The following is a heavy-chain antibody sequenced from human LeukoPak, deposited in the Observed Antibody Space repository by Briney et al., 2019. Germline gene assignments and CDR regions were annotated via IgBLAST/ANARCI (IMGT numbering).Heavy chain of an antibody. V-gene: IGHV4-34*01. Sequence: SETLSLTCTVFGGSFTDYFWTWIRHSPGEGREWIGEINDYTGDSTYNPSLNSGVSISLEKSKNQLYLQLTSVTAADTAVYNCARGRTAKLVVIPSFSYCMDVWGQGTTVTVSS. D-gene: IGHD3-22*01. CDR1: GGSFTDYF. J-gene: IGHJ6*02. CDR2: INDYTGDS. CDR3: ARGRTAKLVVIPSFSYCMDV.